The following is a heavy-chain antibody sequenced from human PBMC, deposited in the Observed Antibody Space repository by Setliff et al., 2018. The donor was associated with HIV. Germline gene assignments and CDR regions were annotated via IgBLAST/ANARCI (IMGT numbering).Heavy chain of an antibody. D-gene: IGHD6-6*01. CDR3: ARESFREYSGSSVAFDI. CDR2: ISGGGGGT. J-gene: IGHJ3*02. Sequence: GGSLRLSCAASGFTFTTYSMSWVRQAPGKGLEWVSAISGGGGGTYFADSVKGRFKISRDNSKNTLYLQMNSLRAEDTAVYYCARESFREYSGSSVAFDIWGQGTMVTVSS. CDR1: GFTFTTYS. V-gene: IGHV3-23*01.